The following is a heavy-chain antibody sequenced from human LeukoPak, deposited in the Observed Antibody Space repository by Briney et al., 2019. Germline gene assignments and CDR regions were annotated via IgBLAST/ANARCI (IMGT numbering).Heavy chain of an antibody. D-gene: IGHD3-22*01. V-gene: IGHV3-30*02. Sequence: GSLRLSCAASGFIFSAYGMHWVRQAPGKGLEWVAVIWYDGGNKYYADSVKGRFTISRDNSKNTLYLQVNSLRAEDTAVYYCAKERLHKYYYDSSGSYYFDYWGQGTLVTVSS. CDR2: IWYDGGNK. J-gene: IGHJ4*02. CDR3: AKERLHKYYYDSSGSYYFDY. CDR1: GFIFSAYG.